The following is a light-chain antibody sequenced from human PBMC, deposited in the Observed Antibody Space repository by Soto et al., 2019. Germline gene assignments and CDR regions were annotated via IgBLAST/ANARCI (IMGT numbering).Light chain of an antibody. J-gene: IGKJ2*01. V-gene: IGKV3-15*01. CDR2: DAS. CDR1: ESVSSN. CDR3: QQYNNWLLYT. Sequence: EIVMTQSPATLSVSPGERATLSCRASESVSSNLAWYQQKPGQAPRLLIYDASTRATGIPARFSGSGSGTEFTLTISGLQSEDFAVYSCQQYNNWLLYTFGQGTKLEIK.